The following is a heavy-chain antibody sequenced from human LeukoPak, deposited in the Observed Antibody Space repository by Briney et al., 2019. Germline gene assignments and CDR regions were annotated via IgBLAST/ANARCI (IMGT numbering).Heavy chain of an antibody. CDR1: GGSIAGFY. D-gene: IGHD3-9*01. Sequence: SETLSLTCTVSGGSIAGFYWSWFRQSPGKGLEWIGYMYYSGSTYYNPSLKSRVSLSVDTSKNQFSLKLSSVTAADTAVYYCARAGYDILTGYCGAFDIWGQGTMVTVSS. CDR3: ARAGYDILTGYCGAFDI. V-gene: IGHV4-59*12. CDR2: MYYSGST. J-gene: IGHJ3*02.